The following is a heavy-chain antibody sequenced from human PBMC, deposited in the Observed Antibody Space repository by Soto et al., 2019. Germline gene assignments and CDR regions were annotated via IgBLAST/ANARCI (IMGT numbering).Heavy chain of an antibody. CDR3: AKEGDSGSFNNWFDP. D-gene: IGHD1-26*01. Sequence: QVQLVESGGGVVQPGRSLRLSCAASGFTFSSYGMHWVRQAPGKGLEWVAVISYDGSNKYYADSVKGRFTISRDNSKNTLYLQMNSLRAEDTAVYYCAKEGDSGSFNNWFDPWGQGTLVTVSS. V-gene: IGHV3-30*18. CDR1: GFTFSSYG. J-gene: IGHJ5*02. CDR2: ISYDGSNK.